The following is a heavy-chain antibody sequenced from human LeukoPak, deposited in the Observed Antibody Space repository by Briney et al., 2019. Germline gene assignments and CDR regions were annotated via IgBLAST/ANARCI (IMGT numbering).Heavy chain of an antibody. D-gene: IGHD7-27*01. CDR1: GYRFTSYW. CDR2: ISPGNYDI. J-gene: IGHJ4*02. Sequence: GESLKISCKGSGYRFTSYWIGWVRQMPGKGLGWVAIISPGNYDIKYSPSFQGQVTISVDKSISTAYLQWSGLKAWATAMYYWVRGQLGFDDWGLRTPVTASS. V-gene: IGHV5-51*01. CDR3: VRGQLGFDD.